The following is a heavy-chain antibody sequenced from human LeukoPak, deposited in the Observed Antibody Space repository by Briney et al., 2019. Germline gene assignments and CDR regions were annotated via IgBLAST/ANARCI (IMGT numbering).Heavy chain of an antibody. CDR1: GGTFISYA. J-gene: IGHJ4*02. V-gene: IGHV1-69*13. Sequence: SVKVSCKASGGTFISYAISWVRQAPGQGVEWRGGIIPIFGTANYAQKFQGRVRITADEYKSTAYMELSSLRSEDTAVYYCARDVDIAAAGNFDYWGQGTLVTVSS. CDR2: IIPIFGTA. D-gene: IGHD6-13*01. CDR3: ARDVDIAAAGNFDY.